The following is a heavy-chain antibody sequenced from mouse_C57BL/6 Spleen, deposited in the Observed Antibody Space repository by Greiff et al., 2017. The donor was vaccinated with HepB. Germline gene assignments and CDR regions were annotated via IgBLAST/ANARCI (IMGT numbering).Heavy chain of an antibody. CDR2: IDPSDSYT. D-gene: IGHD3-2*02. J-gene: IGHJ4*01. V-gene: IGHV1-50*01. CDR3: ARRGDSSDAMDY. CDR1: GYTFTSYW. Sequence: QVQLQQPGAELVKPGASVKLSCKASGYTFTSYWMQWVKQRPGQGLEWIGEIDPSDSYTNYNQKFKGKATLTVDTSSSTAYMQLSSLTSEDSAVYYCARRGDSSDAMDYWGQGTSVTVSS.